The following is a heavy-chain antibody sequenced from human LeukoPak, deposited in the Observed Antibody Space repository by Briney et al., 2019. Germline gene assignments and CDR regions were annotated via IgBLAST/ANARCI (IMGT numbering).Heavy chain of an antibody. CDR1: GLTFSSYA. J-gene: IGHJ4*02. V-gene: IGHV3-64D*09. CDR3: VKSGYSTSSDVDY. CDR2: INSNGRST. D-gene: IGHD6-6*01. Sequence: GGSLRLSCSASGLTFSSYAMHWVRQAPGKGLEFVSSINSNGRSTYHADSVKGRFTISRDNSKSTLYLQMRSLRVEDTAVYYCVKSGYSTSSDVDYWGQGTLVTVSS.